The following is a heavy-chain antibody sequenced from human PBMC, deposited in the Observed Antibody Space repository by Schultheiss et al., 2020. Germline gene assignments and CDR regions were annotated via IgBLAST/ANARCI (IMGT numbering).Heavy chain of an antibody. J-gene: IGHJ6*02. CDR1: GFTFSNAW. CDR3: TTRVRILTGPKGGFSYYYYYYGMDV. V-gene: IGHV3-15*01. Sequence: GGSLRLSCAASGFTFSNAWMSWVRQAPGKGLEWVGRIKSKTDGGTTDYAAPVKGRFTISRDDSKNTLYLQMNSLKTEDTAVYYCTTRVRILTGPKGGFSYYYYYYGMDVWGQGTTVTVSS. CDR2: IKSKTDGGTT. D-gene: IGHD3-9*01.